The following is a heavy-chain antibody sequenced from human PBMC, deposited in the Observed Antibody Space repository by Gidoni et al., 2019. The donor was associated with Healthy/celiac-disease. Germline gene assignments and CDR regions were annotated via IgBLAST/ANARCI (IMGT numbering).Heavy chain of an antibody. CDR2: IYYSGST. J-gene: IGHJ4*02. CDR1: GGSISISSYY. Sequence: QLQLQESGPGLVKPSETLSLTCTVSGGSISISSYYWGWIRQPPGKGLEWIGSIYYSGSTYYNPSLKSRVTISVDTSKNQFSLKLSSVTAADTAVYYCARFDSLEWLLSGADYWGQGTLVTVSS. CDR3: ARFDSLEWLLSGADY. V-gene: IGHV4-39*01. D-gene: IGHD3-3*01.